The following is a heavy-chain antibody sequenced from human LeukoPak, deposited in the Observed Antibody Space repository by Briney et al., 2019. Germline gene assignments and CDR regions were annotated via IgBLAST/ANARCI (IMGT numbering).Heavy chain of an antibody. CDR1: GYTFTSYY. V-gene: IGHV1-46*01. J-gene: IGHJ3*02. Sequence: ASVKVSCKASGYTFTSYYMHWVRQAPGQGLEWMGIINPSGGSTSYAQKFQGRVTITADESTSTAYMELSSLRSEDTAVYYCARVGEHITIFGVVRFAFDIWGQGTMATVSS. CDR3: ARVGEHITIFGVVRFAFDI. D-gene: IGHD3-3*01. CDR2: INPSGGST.